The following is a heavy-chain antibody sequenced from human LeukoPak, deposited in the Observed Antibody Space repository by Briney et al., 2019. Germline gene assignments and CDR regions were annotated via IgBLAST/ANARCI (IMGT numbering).Heavy chain of an antibody. CDR1: GFTFSSYA. Sequence: PGGSLRLSCAASGFTFSSYAMSWVRQAPGKGLEWVSAISGSGGSTYYADSVKGRFTISRDNSKNTLYLQLNSLRAEDTAVYYCAREAPGGSYYDSSGSDAFDIWGQGTMVTVSS. D-gene: IGHD3-22*01. J-gene: IGHJ3*02. CDR2: ISGSGGST. V-gene: IGHV3-23*01. CDR3: AREAPGGSYYDSSGSDAFDI.